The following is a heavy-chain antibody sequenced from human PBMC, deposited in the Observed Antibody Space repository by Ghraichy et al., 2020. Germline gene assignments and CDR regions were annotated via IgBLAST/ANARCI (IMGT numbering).Heavy chain of an antibody. CDR1: GFTFSSYA. CDR2: ISYDGSNK. V-gene: IGHV3-30-3*01. CDR3: AAAMRYGHFDY. D-gene: IGHD2-2*01. Sequence: GGSLRLSCAASGFTFSSYAMHWVRQAPGKGLEWVAVISYDGSNKYYADSVKGRFTISRDNSKNTLYLQMNSLRAEDTAVYYCAAAMRYGHFDYWGQGTLVTVSS. J-gene: IGHJ4*02.